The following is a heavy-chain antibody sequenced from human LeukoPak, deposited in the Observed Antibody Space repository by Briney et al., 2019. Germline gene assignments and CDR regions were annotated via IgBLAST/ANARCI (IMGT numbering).Heavy chain of an antibody. CDR2: IYSSGST. J-gene: IGHJ4*02. Sequence: SETLSLTCRVSGASINSGSNYWGRIRQPPGKTLEWIGSIYSSGSTYYNPSLKSRVIIMIDTPKNHFSLTLSSVTAADTAVYYCARGLDNWNVYIFDNWGLGTLVTVSS. D-gene: IGHD1-20*01. CDR1: GASINSGSNY. V-gene: IGHV4-39*07. CDR3: ARGLDNWNVYIFDN.